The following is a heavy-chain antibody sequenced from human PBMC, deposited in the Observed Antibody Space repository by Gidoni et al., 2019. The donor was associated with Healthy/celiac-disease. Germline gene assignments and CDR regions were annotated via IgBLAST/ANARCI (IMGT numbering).Heavy chain of an antibody. CDR3: AKVPPPYTPYYYDSSGNDY. V-gene: IGHV3-23*01. Sequence: EVQLLESGGGLVQPGGSLRLSCAASGFTFSSYAMSWVRQAPGKGLEWVSAISGSGGSTYYADSVKGRFTISRDNSKNTLYLQMNSLRAEDTAVYYCAKVPPPYTPYYYDSSGNDYWGQGTLVTVSS. J-gene: IGHJ4*02. CDR1: GFTFSSYA. D-gene: IGHD3-22*01. CDR2: ISGSGGST.